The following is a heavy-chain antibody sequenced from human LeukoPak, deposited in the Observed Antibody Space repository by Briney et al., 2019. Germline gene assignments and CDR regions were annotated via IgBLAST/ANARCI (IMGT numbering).Heavy chain of an antibody. CDR3: ARDLSGSYMSDY. CDR1: GFTFSNYG. CDR2: IWYDGSNR. V-gene: IGHV3-33*01. J-gene: IGHJ4*02. D-gene: IGHD3-10*01. Sequence: PGGSLRLSCVASGFTFSNYGMHWVRQAPGKGLEWVAVIWYDGSNRYSADSVKGRFTISRDNSKNTLYLQMNSLTDEDTAVYYCARDLSGSYMSDYWGQGTLVTVSS.